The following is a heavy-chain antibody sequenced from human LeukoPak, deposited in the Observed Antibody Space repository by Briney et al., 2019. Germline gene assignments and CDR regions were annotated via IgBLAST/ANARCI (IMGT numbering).Heavy chain of an antibody. V-gene: IGHV3-43D*03. CDR2: ISWDGGST. CDR3: AKDYGSGHFDY. D-gene: IGHD3-10*01. Sequence: PGGSLRLSCAASGFTFDDYAMHWVRQAPGKGLEWVSLISWDGGSTYYADSVKGRLTISRDNSKNSLYLQMNSLRAEDTALYYCAKDYGSGHFDYWGQGTLVTVSS. J-gene: IGHJ4*02. CDR1: GFTFDDYA.